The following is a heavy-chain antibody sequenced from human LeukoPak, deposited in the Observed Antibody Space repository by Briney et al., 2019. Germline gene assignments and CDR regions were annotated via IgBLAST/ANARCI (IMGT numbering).Heavy chain of an antibody. CDR3: ASSDSGYFIFDY. J-gene: IGHJ4*02. V-gene: IGHV3-53*01. CDR1: GFTVSSNY. D-gene: IGHD5-12*01. CDR2: IYAGGST. Sequence: GGSLRLSCAVSGFTVSSNYMYWVRQAPGKGLEWVSVIYAGGSTNYAESARGRFTISRDNSKNTLYLQMNSLRAEDTAVYYCASSDSGYFIFDYWGQGTLVTVSS.